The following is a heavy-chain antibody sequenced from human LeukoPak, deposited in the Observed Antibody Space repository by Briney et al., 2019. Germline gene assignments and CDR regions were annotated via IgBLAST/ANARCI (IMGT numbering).Heavy chain of an antibody. V-gene: IGHV3-23*01. D-gene: IGHD5-12*01. CDR1: GFTFSSYA. CDR2: ISGSGGGT. Sequence: GGSLRLSCTASGFTFSSYAISWVRQAPGQGLEWVSAISGSGGGTYFADSVRGRFTISRDNSKNTVYLQMNSLRAEDAAVYYCSKAIDGYAPSWGQGTLVSVSS. J-gene: IGHJ5*02. CDR3: SKAIDGYAPS.